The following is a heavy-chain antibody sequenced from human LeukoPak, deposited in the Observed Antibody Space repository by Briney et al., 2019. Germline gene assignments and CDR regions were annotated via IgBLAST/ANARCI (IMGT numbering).Heavy chain of an antibody. D-gene: IGHD6-13*01. Sequence: GGSLRLSCAASGFTFSTYNMNWVRQAPGKGLEWVSSIRNTGSDIYYADSVKGRSTISRDNARNSLSLQMNGLRAEDTAVYYCATSYNSGWYGTFDSWGQGTLVTVSS. CDR2: IRNTGSDI. CDR3: ATSYNSGWYGTFDS. CDR1: GFTFSTYN. J-gene: IGHJ4*02. V-gene: IGHV3-21*01.